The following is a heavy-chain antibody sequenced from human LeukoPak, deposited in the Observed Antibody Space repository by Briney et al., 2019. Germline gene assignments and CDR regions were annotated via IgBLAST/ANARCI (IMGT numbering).Heavy chain of an antibody. CDR3: ARDDYYGSGSNDAFDI. V-gene: IGHV1-18*01. J-gene: IGHJ3*02. CDR2: ISAYNGNT. CDR1: GYTFTSYG. Sequence: GASVKVSCKASGYTFTSYGISWVRQAPGQGLEWMGWISAYNGNTNYAQKLQGRVTMTTDTSTSTAYMELRSLRSDDTAVYYCARDDYYGSGSNDAFDIWGQGTMVTVSS. D-gene: IGHD3-10*01.